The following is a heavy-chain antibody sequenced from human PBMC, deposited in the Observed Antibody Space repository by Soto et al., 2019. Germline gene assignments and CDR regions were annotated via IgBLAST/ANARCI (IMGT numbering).Heavy chain of an antibody. D-gene: IGHD6-19*01. Sequence: SETLSLTCTVSGGSISSSSCYWGWIRQPPGKGLEWIGSIYYSGSTYYNPSLKSRVTISVDTSKNQFSLKLSSVTAADTAVYYCTRRRVAGKFDYWGQGTLVTVSS. CDR3: TRRRVAGKFDY. CDR1: GGSISSSSCY. CDR2: IYYSGST. V-gene: IGHV4-39*01. J-gene: IGHJ4*02.